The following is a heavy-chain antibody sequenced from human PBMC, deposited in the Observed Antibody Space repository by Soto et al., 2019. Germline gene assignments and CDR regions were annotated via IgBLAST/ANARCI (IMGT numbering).Heavy chain of an antibody. Sequence: PGGSLRLSCEASVFTFSSYWMTWVRQAPGKGLEWVANIKRSGGNKYYADYVKGRFTISRDNSKNSLYLQMNSLRAEDTAVYYCAKDRTRIIRFLEWLLSRSFDYWGQGTLVTVSS. CDR1: VFTFSSYW. CDR3: AKDRTRIIRFLEWLLSRSFDY. J-gene: IGHJ4*02. D-gene: IGHD3-3*01. CDR2: IKRSGGNK. V-gene: IGHV3-7*03.